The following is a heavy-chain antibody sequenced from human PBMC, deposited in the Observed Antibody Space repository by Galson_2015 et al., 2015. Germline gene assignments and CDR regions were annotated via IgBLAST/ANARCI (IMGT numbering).Heavy chain of an antibody. J-gene: IGHJ4*02. CDR3: AHLTTIFGVFNFFDD. CDR2: IFWDDDT. V-gene: IGHV2-5*02. D-gene: IGHD3-3*01. CDR1: GFSLRTSGLG. Sequence: PALVNPTQTLTLPFSFSGFSLRTSGLGVGWIRQPPGKALEWLALIFWDDDTNYNPSLKTRLTVTKDTPKNQEVRTMTNVGPVDTATYYCAHLTTIFGVFNFFDDWGQGTLVTVSS.